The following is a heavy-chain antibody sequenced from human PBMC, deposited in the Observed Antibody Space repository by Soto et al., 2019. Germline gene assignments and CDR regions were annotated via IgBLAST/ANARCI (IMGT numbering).Heavy chain of an antibody. CDR1: GGTFSSYA. J-gene: IGHJ6*02. D-gene: IGHD2-15*01. CDR3: ARGCSGGSCYSSYYYYGMDV. Sequence: QVQLVQSGAEVKKPGSSVKVSRKASGGTFSSYAISWVRQAPGQGLEWMGGIIPIFGTANYAQKFQGRVTITADESTSTAYMELSSLRSEDTAVYYCARGCSGGSCYSSYYYYGMDVWGQGTTVTVSS. V-gene: IGHV1-69*12. CDR2: IIPIFGTA.